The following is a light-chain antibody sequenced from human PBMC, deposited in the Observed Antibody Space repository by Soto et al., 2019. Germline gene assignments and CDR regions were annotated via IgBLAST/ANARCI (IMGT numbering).Light chain of an antibody. CDR1: SSDVGTYNL. CDR3: CSYAGYNTYV. J-gene: IGLJ1*01. V-gene: IGLV2-23*01. Sequence: QSALTQPASVSGSTGQSITISCTGTSSDVGTYNLVSWYQHHPGKAPKLILYEGTKRPSGVSNRFSGSTSGNTASLTISGLQADDQTDYYCCSYAGYNTYVFGTGTKLTVL. CDR2: EGT.